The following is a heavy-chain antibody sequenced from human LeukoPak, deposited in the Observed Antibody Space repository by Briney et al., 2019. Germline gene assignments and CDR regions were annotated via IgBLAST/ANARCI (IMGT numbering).Heavy chain of an antibody. V-gene: IGHV6-1*01. J-gene: IGHJ4*02. CDR2: TYYRSKWHN. D-gene: IGHD2-21*02. CDR3: AREEFGGGDCYYDY. CDR1: GDSVSSNSVT. Sequence: SQTLSLTCAISGDSVSSNSVTWNWIRQSPSRGLEWLGRTYYRSKWHNDYAVSVKSRITINPDTSKNQFSLQLNSVTPEDTAVYYCAREEFGGGDCYYDYWGQGTLVTVSS.